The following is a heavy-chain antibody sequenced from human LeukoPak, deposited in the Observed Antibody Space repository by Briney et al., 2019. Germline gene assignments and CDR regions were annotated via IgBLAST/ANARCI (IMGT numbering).Heavy chain of an antibody. D-gene: IGHD5-24*01. CDR2: ISSTSSTI. V-gene: IGHV3-48*02. CDR1: GFTFSTYS. CDR3: ARDRKWLQPNFDY. J-gene: IGHJ4*02. Sequence: GGFLRLSCAASGFTFSTYSMDWVRQAPGKGLELVSYISSTSSTIYYADSVRVRFTISRDNTKNSLYLQMNSLRDEDTAVYYCARDRKWLQPNFDYWGQGALVTVSS.